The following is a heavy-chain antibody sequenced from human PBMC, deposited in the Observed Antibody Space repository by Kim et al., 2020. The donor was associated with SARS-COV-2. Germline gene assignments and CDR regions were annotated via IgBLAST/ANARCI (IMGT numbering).Heavy chain of an antibody. Sequence: SETLSLTCTVSGGSISSGGYYWSWIRQHPGKGLEWIGYIYYSGSTYYNPSLKSRVTISVDTSKNQFSLKLSSVTAADTAVYYCARENPDYYGSGSYYNSRALFDYWGQGTLVTVSS. V-gene: IGHV4-31*03. CDR2: IYYSGST. J-gene: IGHJ4*02. CDR3: ARENPDYYGSGSYYNSRALFDY. D-gene: IGHD3-10*01. CDR1: GGSISSGGYY.